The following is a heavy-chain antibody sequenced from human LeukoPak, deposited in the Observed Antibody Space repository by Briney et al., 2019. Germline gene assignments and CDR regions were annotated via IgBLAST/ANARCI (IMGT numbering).Heavy chain of an antibody. CDR3: AGYSPYSGYDNL. J-gene: IGHJ4*02. Sequence: SETLSLTCTVSGGSISSYYWSWIRQPAGKGLEWIGRIYTSGSTNYNPSLKSRVTMSVDTSKNQFSLKLSSVTAADTAVYYCAGYSPYSGYDNLWGQGTLVTVSS. D-gene: IGHD5-12*01. V-gene: IGHV4-4*07. CDR2: IYTSGST. CDR1: GGSISSYY.